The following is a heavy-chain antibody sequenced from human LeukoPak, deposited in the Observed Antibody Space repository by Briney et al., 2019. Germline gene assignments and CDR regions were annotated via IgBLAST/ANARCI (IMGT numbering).Heavy chain of an antibody. Sequence: GEPLKISCKGSGYSFTSYWIGWVRQMPGKGLEWMGIIYPGDSDTRYSPSFQGQVTISADKSISTAYLQWSSLKASDTATYYCARLPPITIFGVVTIGEIWFDPWGQGTLVTVSS. CDR2: IYPGDSDT. D-gene: IGHD3-3*01. J-gene: IGHJ5*02. V-gene: IGHV5-51*01. CDR3: ARLPPITIFGVVTIGEIWFDP. CDR1: GYSFTSYW.